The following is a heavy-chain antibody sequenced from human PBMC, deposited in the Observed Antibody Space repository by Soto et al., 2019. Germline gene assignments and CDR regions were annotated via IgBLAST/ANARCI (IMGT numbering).Heavy chain of an antibody. V-gene: IGHV3-33*01. J-gene: IGHJ3*02. CDR3: ARAMTTVTHDAFDI. D-gene: IGHD4-17*01. CDR2: IWYDGSNK. Sequence: PGGSLRLSCAASGFTFSSYGMHWVRQAPGKGLEWVAVIWYDGSNKYYADSVKGRFTISRDSSKNTLYLQMNSLRAEDTAVYYCARAMTTVTHDAFDIWGQGTMVTVSS. CDR1: GFTFSSYG.